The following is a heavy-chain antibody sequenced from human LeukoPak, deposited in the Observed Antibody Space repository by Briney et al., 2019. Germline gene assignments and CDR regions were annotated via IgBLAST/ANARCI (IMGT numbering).Heavy chain of an antibody. V-gene: IGHV4-59*01. CDR1: GAPIRTYY. Sequence: SETLSLTCTVSGAPIRTYYWDWIRQAPGKGLKWIGCISDSGTTYYNPSLKSRVTISLDTSKNHFSLKLTSVTAADTAVYFCTKGYYEPFDYWGQGMMVTVSS. CDR2: ISDSGTT. CDR3: TKGYYEPFDY. D-gene: IGHD3-22*01. J-gene: IGHJ4*02.